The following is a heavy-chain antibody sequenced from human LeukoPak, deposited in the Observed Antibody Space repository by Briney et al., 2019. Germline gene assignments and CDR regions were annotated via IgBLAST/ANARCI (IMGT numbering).Heavy chain of an antibody. D-gene: IGHD6-13*01. CDR2: IYYSGST. J-gene: IGHJ4*02. V-gene: IGHV4-39*01. CDR3: ARLSPLGSSTYYFDY. CDR1: GGSISSSSYY. Sequence: SETLSLTCTVSGGSISSSSYYWGWIRQPGWIRQPPGKGLEWTGSIYYSGSTYYNPSLKSRVTISVDTSKNQFSLKLSSVTAADTAVYYCARLSPLGSSTYYFDYWGQGTLVTVSS.